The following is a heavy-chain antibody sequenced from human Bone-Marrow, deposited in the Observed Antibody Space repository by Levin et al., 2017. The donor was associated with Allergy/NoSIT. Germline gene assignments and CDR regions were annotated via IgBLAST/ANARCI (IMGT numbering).Heavy chain of an antibody. CDR3: AREVTYGDYGYFDY. CDR2: IKQDGSEK. J-gene: IGHJ4*02. CDR1: GFTFSSYW. V-gene: IGHV3-7*03. D-gene: IGHD4-17*01. Sequence: GGSLRLSCAASGFTFSSYWMSWVRQAPGKGLEWVANIKQDGSEKYYVDSVKGRFTISRDNAKNSLYLQMNSLRAEDTAVYYCAREVTYGDYGYFDYWGQGTLVTVSS.